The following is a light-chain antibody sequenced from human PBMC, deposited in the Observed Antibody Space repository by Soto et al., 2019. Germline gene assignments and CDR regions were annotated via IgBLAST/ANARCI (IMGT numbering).Light chain of an antibody. Sequence: DIQMTQSPSSLSASVRDRVTITCRASQSISSYLNWYQQKPGKAPKLLIYAASSLQRGVPLRFSGRGSGTDFTLTISSLQPEDFAIYYCQQTNNFPLTFGGGTKVDIK. CDR3: QQTNNFPLT. V-gene: IGKV1-39*01. CDR1: QSISSY. CDR2: AAS. J-gene: IGKJ4*01.